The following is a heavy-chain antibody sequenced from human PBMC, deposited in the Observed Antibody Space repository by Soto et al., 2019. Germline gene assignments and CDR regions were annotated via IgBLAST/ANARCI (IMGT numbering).Heavy chain of an antibody. CDR2: ISYDGSNK. Sequence: PGGSLRLSCAASGFTFSSYGMHWVRQAPGKGLEWVAVISYDGSNKYYADSVKGRFTISRDNSKNTLYLQMNSLRAEDTAVYYCARDGYDILTGYSPYYFDYWGQGTLVTVSS. J-gene: IGHJ4*02. CDR3: ARDGYDILTGYSPYYFDY. D-gene: IGHD3-9*01. V-gene: IGHV3-30*03. CDR1: GFTFSSYG.